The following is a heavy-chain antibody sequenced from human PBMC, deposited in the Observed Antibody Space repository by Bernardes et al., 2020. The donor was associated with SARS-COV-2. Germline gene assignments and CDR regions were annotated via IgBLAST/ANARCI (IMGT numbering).Heavy chain of an antibody. CDR1: GCSISSGSYY. J-gene: IGHJ6*02. V-gene: IGHV4-61*01. D-gene: IGHD3-3*01. Sequence: SATLSLTCTGSGCSISSGSYYWRWLRQPPGKGLEWIGYIYYSGSTNYNPSLKSRVTISVDTSKNQFSLKLSSVTAADTAVYYCARHAPTTIFGVVIIANMDVWGQGTTVTVSS. CDR3: ARHAPTTIFGVVIIANMDV. CDR2: IYYSGST.